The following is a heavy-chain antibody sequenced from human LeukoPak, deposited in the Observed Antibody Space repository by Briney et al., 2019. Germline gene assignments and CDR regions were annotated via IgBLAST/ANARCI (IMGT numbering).Heavy chain of an antibody. CDR1: GFTFSDYY. Sequence: GGSLRLSCAASGFTFSDYYMSWIRQAPGKGLEWVSYISSSGSTMYYADSVKGRFTISRDNAKNSLYLQMNSLRAEDTAVYYCARVAPREGGSYLGGAFDIWGQGTMVTVSS. D-gene: IGHD1-26*01. J-gene: IGHJ3*02. CDR2: ISSSGSTM. CDR3: ARVAPREGGSYLGGAFDI. V-gene: IGHV3-11*04.